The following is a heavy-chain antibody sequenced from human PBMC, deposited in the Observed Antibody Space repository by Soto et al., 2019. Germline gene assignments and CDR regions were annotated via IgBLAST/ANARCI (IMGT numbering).Heavy chain of an antibody. V-gene: IGHV3-30-3*01. CDR1: GVTFSSYA. CDR2: ISYDGTNK. J-gene: IGHJ6*02. CDR3: ARDKTGYYGMDV. Sequence: GGSLRLSCAASGVTFSSYAMHWVRQAPGKGLEWVAIISYDGTNKYYADSVKGRFTISRDNSKNTLYLQMNSLRTEDTAVYYCARDKTGYYGMDVWGQGTTVTVSS.